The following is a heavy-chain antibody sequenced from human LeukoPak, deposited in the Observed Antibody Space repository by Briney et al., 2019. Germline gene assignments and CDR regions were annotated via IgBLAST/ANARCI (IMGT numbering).Heavy chain of an antibody. CDR1: GFTFSSYA. D-gene: IGHD1-26*01. CDR3: ARADSGSYYGYFDY. CDR2: ISYDGSNK. V-gene: IGHV3-30*01. J-gene: IGHJ4*02. Sequence: GGSLRLSCAASGFTFSSYAMHWVRQAPGKGLEWVAVISYDGSNKYYADSVQGRFTISRDNSKNTLYLQMNSLRAEDTAVYYCARADSGSYYGYFDYWGQGTLVTVSS.